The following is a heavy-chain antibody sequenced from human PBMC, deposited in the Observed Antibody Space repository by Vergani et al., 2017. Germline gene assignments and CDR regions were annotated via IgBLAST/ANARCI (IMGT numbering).Heavy chain of an antibody. CDR1: GGSISSSSYY. CDR3: AGTYYYDSSGFTPTEYCNDY. V-gene: IGHV4-39*07. CDR2: ANYRGST. Sequence: QLQLQESGPGLVKPSETLSLTCTVSGGSISSSSYYWGWIRQPPGKGLEWIGSANYRGSTYYKPSLKSRVTMSVDTSTNQFSLKLSSVTAEDTAVYYCAGTYYYDSSGFTPTEYCNDYWGQGTLVTVSS. J-gene: IGHJ4*02. D-gene: IGHD3-22*01.